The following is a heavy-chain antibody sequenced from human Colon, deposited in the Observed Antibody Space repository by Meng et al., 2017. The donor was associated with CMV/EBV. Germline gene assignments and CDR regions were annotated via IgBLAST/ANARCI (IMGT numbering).Heavy chain of an antibody. CDR3: ARARIAARFPDY. D-gene: IGHD6-6*01. Sequence: SETLSPTCAVYGGSFSGYYWSWIRQPPGKGLEWFGEINHSGSTNYNPSLKSRVTISVDTSKNQFSLKLSSVTAADTAVYYCARARIAARFPDYWGQGTLVTVSS. CDR2: INHSGST. J-gene: IGHJ4*02. V-gene: IGHV4-34*01. CDR1: GGSFSGYY.